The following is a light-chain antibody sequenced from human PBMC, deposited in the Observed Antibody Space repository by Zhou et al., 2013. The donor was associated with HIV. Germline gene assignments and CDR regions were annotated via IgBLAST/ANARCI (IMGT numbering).Light chain of an antibody. V-gene: IGKV3-11*01. J-gene: IGKJ4*01. CDR1: QSVGTN. CDR3: QQRSSWPLT. CDR2: DAS. Sequence: EIVMTQSPGTLSVSPGERATLSCRASQSVGTNLAWYQQKPGQAPRLLIYDASNRATGIPARFSGSGSGTDFTLTISSLEPEDFAVYYCQQRSSWPLTFGGGTKVEIK.